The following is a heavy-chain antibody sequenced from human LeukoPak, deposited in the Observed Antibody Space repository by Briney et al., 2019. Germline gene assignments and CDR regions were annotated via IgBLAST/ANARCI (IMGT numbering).Heavy chain of an antibody. CDR3: ARAPPDLFWSGYYTGMDV. J-gene: IGHJ6*02. CDR2: MNPNSGNT. Sequence: ASVKVSCKASGYTFTSYDINWVRQATGQGLEWMGWMNPNSGNTGYAQKFQGRVTMTRNTSISTAYMELSSLRAEDTAVYYCARAPPDLFWSGYYTGMDVWGQGTTVTISS. D-gene: IGHD3-3*01. CDR1: GYTFTSYD. V-gene: IGHV1-8*01.